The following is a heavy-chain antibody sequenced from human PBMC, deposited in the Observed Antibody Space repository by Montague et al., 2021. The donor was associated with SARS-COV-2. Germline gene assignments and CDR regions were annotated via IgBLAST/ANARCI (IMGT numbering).Heavy chain of an antibody. CDR2: IYYSGST. CDR3: VEIVGAADY. CDR1: GGSISSSSYY. D-gene: IGHD1-26*01. V-gene: IGHV4-39*01. Sequence: SETLSLTCTVSGGSISSSSYYWGWIRQPPGKGLEWIGSIYYSGSTYCNPSPKSRVTISVDTSKNQFSLKLSSVTAADTAVYYCVEIVGAADYWGQGTLVTVSS. J-gene: IGHJ4*02.